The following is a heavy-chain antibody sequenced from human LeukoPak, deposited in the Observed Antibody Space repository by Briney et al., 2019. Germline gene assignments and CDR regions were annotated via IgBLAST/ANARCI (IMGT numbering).Heavy chain of an antibody. Sequence: ASVKVSCKASGYTFTSYDINWVRQATGQGLEWMGWMNPNSGTTGYAQKFQGRVTMTRNTSISTAYMELSSLRSEYTAVYYCARGANYYDSSGYGLDYWGQGTLVTVSS. CDR2: MNPNSGTT. D-gene: IGHD3-22*01. J-gene: IGHJ4*02. CDR3: ARGANYYDSSGYGLDY. V-gene: IGHV1-8*01. CDR1: GYTFTSYD.